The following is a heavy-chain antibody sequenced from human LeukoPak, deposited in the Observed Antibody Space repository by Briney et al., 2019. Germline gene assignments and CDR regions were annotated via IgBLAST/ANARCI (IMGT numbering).Heavy chain of an antibody. D-gene: IGHD5-24*01. CDR3: ARGATISEIGYFDF. CDR1: GGSFSPYY. Sequence: SETLSLTCAVYGGSFSPYYCSWICQSPGKGLEWIAEIDHRGDTNYNPSVKSRVTISIDTSKNQFSLNMRSLSAADTAVYYCARGATISEIGYFDFWGQGTLVTVSS. J-gene: IGHJ4*03. CDR2: IDHRGDT. V-gene: IGHV4-34*01.